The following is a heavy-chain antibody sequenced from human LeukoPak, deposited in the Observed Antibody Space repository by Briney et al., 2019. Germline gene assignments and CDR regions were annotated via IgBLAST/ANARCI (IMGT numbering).Heavy chain of an antibody. CDR1: GGSFSGYY. J-gene: IGHJ4*02. V-gene: IGHV4-34*01. Sequence: PSETLSLTCAVYGGSFSGYYWSWIRQPPGKGLEWIGEINHSGSTNYNPSLKSRVTISVDTSKNQFSLKPSSVTAADTAVYYCARGRISISMVRGVRFDYWGQGTLVTVSS. D-gene: IGHD3-10*01. CDR3: ARGRISISMVRGVRFDY. CDR2: INHSGST.